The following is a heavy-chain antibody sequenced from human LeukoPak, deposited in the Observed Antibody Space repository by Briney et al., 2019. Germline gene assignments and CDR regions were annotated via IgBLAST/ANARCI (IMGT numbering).Heavy chain of an antibody. CDR2: INTNSGDT. CDR3: ARVPSMIRGVVNYGMDV. J-gene: IGHJ6*02. CDR1: GYSFTGYF. D-gene: IGHD3-10*01. Sequence: VASVKVSCKTSGYSFTGYFMHWVRQAPGQGLEWMGWINTNSGDTKYAQRFQGRVTMTRDTSINTAYMELRRLTSDDTAVYYCARVPSMIRGVVNYGMDVWGQGTTVTVSS. V-gene: IGHV1-2*02.